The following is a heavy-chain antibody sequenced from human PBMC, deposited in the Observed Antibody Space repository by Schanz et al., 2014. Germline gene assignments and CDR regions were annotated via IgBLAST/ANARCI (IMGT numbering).Heavy chain of an antibody. Sequence: QVQLVQSGAEVKKPGASVKVSCKASGYTFTGYSMHWVRQAPGQGLEWMGRINPGNGGANFAEKFQGRVAMTSDTSIKTYAMELTRLTSDDTAVYYCARGIESSSWYAFDYWGQGTLVTVSS. D-gene: IGHD6-13*01. CDR1: GYTFTGYS. V-gene: IGHV1-2*06. CDR2: INPGNGGA. J-gene: IGHJ4*02. CDR3: ARGIESSSWYAFDY.